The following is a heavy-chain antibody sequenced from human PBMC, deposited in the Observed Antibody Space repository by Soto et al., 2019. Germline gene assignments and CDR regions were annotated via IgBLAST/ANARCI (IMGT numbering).Heavy chain of an antibody. Sequence: GASAKVSCKASGYTFTSYGISWVRQAPGQGLEWMGWISAYNGNTNYAQKLQGRVTMTTDTSTSTAYMELRSLRSDDTAVYYCARVWYYDFWSGYYPPYYYYGMDVWGQGTTVTVSS. J-gene: IGHJ6*02. CDR1: GYTFTSYG. D-gene: IGHD3-3*01. V-gene: IGHV1-18*01. CDR2: ISAYNGNT. CDR3: ARVWYYDFWSGYYPPYYYYGMDV.